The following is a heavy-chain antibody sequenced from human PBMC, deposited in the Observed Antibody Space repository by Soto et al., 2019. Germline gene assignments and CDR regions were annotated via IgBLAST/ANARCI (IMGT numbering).Heavy chain of an antibody. V-gene: IGHV3-74*01. CDR1: GFTFSSYW. J-gene: IGHJ4*02. D-gene: IGHD2-2*01. Sequence: PGGSLRLSCAASGFTFSSYWMHWVRQAPGKGLVWVSRINSDGSSTSYADSVKGRFTISRDNTRNSLYLQMNSLRDEDTALYYCVRYCSTTLCNGVATRTFDYWGQGTLVTVSS. CDR2: INSDGSST. CDR3: VRYCSTTLCNGVATRTFDY.